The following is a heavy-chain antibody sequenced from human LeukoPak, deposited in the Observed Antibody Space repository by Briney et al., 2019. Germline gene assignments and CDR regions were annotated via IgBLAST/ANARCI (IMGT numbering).Heavy chain of an antibody. CDR1: GFTFSSYS. CDR3: AREVAGRGRGFDY. Sequence: KPGGSLRLSCAASGFTFSSYSMNWVRQAPGKGLEWVSSISSSSSYIYYADSVKGRFTISRDNAKNSLYLQMNSLRAEDTAVYYCAREVAGRGRGFDYWGQGTLVTVSS. D-gene: IGHD6-19*01. CDR2: ISSSSSYI. V-gene: IGHV3-21*01. J-gene: IGHJ4*02.